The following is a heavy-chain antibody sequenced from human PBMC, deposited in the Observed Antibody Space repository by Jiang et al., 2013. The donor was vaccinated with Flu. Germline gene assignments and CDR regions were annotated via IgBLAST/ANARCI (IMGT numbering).Heavy chain of an antibody. CDR2: IDPSDSYT. Sequence: YSFTSYSDQLGAPDARERPGVDGRIDPSDSYTNYSPSFQGHVTISADKSISTAYLQWSSLKASDTAMYYCASSRYGASCDYWGQGTLVTVSS. V-gene: IGHV5-10-1*01. CDR1: YSFTSYS. J-gene: IGHJ4*02. CDR3: ASSRYGASCDY. D-gene: IGHD4-17*01.